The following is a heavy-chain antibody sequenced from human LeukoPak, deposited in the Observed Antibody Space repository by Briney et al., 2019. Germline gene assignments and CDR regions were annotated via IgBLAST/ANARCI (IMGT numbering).Heavy chain of an antibody. J-gene: IGHJ3*02. V-gene: IGHV4-34*01. CDR1: GGSFSGYY. Sequence: SETLSLTCAVYGGSFSGYYWSWIRQPPGKGLEWIGEINHSGSTNYNPSLKSRVTISVDTSKNQFSLKLSSVTAADTAVYYCARGLVIVVVIDAFDIWGQGTMVTVSS. CDR2: INHSGST. D-gene: IGHD3-22*01. CDR3: ARGLVIVVVIDAFDI.